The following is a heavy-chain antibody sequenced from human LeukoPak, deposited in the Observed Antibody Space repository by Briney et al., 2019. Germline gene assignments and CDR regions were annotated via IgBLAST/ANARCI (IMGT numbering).Heavy chain of an antibody. D-gene: IGHD3-10*01. CDR1: GGSISLYY. Sequence: PSETLSLTCTVSGGSISLYYWSWIRQPPGKGLEWIGYFYDTRSPKYNPSLERRVTISVDMTRNQFSLNLTSVTAADTAVYYCARGRGSLTYWGQGTLATVSS. CDR2: FYDTRSP. V-gene: IGHV4-59*01. CDR3: ARGRGSLTY. J-gene: IGHJ4*02.